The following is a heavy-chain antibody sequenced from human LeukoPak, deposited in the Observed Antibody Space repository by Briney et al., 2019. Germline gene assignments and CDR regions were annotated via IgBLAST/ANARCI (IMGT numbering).Heavy chain of an antibody. Sequence: GGSLRLSCAASGFSFSIYSMNWVRQAPGSGLEWVSSISSTSSYISYADSVKGRLTISRDNAKNSLYLQMNRLRAEDTAVYYCARELIAVADTVGDFWGQGTLVTVSS. CDR3: ARELIAVADTVGDF. CDR1: GFSFSIYS. V-gene: IGHV3-21*01. CDR2: ISSTSSYI. D-gene: IGHD6-19*01. J-gene: IGHJ4*02.